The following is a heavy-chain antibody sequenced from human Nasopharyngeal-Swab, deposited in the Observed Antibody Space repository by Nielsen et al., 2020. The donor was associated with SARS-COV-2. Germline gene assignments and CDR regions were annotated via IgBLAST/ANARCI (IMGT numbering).Heavy chain of an antibody. CDR3: ARDLPGTTVLLGYYYYGMDV. D-gene: IGHD1-7*01. J-gene: IGHJ6*02. V-gene: IGHV3-21*01. Sequence: GESLKISCATSGFTFSSYSMNWVRRAPGKGLEWVSSISSSSSYIYYADSVKDQFTISRDNAKNSLYLQMNSLRAEDTAVYYCARDLPGTTVLLGYYYYGMDVWGQGTTVTVSS. CDR1: GFTFSSYS. CDR2: ISSSSSYI.